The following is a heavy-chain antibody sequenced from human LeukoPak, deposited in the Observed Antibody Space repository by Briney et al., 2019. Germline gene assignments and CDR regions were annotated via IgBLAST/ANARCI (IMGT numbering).Heavy chain of an antibody. CDR1: GFTFSSYW. J-gene: IGHJ6*02. CDR2: IKQDGSEK. CDR3: AKNYDFWSGYGDYYYYGLDV. Sequence: GGSLRLSCAASGFTFSSYWMSWVRQAPGKGLEWVANIKQDGSEKYYVDSVKGRFTISRDNAKNSLYLQMNSLRTEDTALYYCAKNYDFWSGYGDYYYYGLDVWGQGTTVTVSS. V-gene: IGHV3-7*05. D-gene: IGHD3-3*01.